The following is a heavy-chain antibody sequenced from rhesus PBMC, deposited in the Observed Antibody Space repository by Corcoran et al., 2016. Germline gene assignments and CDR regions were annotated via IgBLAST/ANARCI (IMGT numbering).Heavy chain of an antibody. D-gene: IGHD1-26*01. Sequence: QVQLKESGPGLVKPSETLSLTCTVSGDSIISGYAWSWIRQPPGKGLEWIGYIGGYSHPHIKRRVTISKDTSKNQFSLNRTSVTAADTAVYYCASGLNYGAPNFGLESWGQGVVVTVSS. J-gene: IGHJ6*01. CDR1: GDSIISGYA. V-gene: IGHV4-127*01. CDR2: IGG. CDR3: ASGLNYGAPNFGLES.